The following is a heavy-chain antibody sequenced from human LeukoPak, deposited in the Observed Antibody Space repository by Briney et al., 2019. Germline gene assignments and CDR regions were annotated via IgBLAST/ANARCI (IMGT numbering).Heavy chain of an antibody. CDR1: GFTVSSSY. J-gene: IGHJ4*02. CDR2: IYSGGST. CDR3: ATGFLGVRGPFDY. D-gene: IGHD3-3*01. V-gene: IGHV3-53*01. Sequence: PGGSLRLSCAASGFTVSSSYMSWVRQAPGKGLEWVSVIYSGGSTYYADSVKGRFTISRDNSKNTLYLQMNSLRAEDTAVYYCATGFLGVRGPFDYWGQGTLVTVSS.